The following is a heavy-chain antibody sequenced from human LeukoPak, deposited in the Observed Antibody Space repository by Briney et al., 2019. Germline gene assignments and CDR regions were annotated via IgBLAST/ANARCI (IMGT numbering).Heavy chain of an antibody. CDR3: ARFLWWQGEKWFDP. CDR1: GGSISIYY. Sequence: SETLSLTCTVSGGSISIYYWSCIRQPPGKWLEWIGYIYTSGSTNYNPSLKSRDTISVDTSKNQFSLKLSSVTAADPAVYYCARFLWWQGEKWFDPWGQGTLVTVSA. J-gene: IGHJ5*02. V-gene: IGHV4-4*09. D-gene: IGHD4/OR15-4a*01. CDR2: IYTSGST.